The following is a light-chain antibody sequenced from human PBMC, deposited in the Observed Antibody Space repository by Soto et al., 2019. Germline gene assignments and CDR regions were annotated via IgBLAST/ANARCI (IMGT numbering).Light chain of an antibody. J-gene: IGKJ4*01. V-gene: IGKV3-11*01. CDR3: QQRSNWPYVT. Sequence: EIVLTQSPDTLSLSPGERATLSCRASQSVSGYLGWYQQKPGQAPRLLIYDASNRAYGVPARFRGSGSGTNFTLTIASLEPEDFAVYYCQQRSNWPYVTFGGGTRV. CDR2: DAS. CDR1: QSVSGY.